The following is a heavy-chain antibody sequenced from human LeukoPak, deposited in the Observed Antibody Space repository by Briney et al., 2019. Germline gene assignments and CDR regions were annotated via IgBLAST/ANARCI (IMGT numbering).Heavy chain of an antibody. D-gene: IGHD5-18*01. V-gene: IGHV4-34*01. CDR3: ARVTRGYSYGYFDY. CDR2: INHSGST. CDR1: GGSFSGYY. J-gene: IGHJ4*02. Sequence: SETLSLTCAVHGGSFSGYYWSWIRQPPGKGLEWIGEINHSGSTNYNPSLKSRVTISVDTSKNQFSLKLSSVTAADTAVYYCARVTRGYSYGYFDYWGQGTLVTVSS.